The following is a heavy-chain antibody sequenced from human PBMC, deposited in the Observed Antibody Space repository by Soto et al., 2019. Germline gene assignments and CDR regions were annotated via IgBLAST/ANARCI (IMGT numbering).Heavy chain of an antibody. V-gene: IGHV3-73*01. D-gene: IGHD6-13*01. Sequence: GGSLRLSCAASGFTFSGSAMHWVRQASGKGLEWVGRIRSKANSYATAYAASVKGRFTISRDDSKNTAYLQMNSLKTEDTAVYYCTRRPLGSSWYNWFDPWGQGTLVTVSS. CDR3: TRRPLGSSWYNWFDP. CDR2: IRSKANSYAT. CDR1: GFTFSGSA. J-gene: IGHJ5*02.